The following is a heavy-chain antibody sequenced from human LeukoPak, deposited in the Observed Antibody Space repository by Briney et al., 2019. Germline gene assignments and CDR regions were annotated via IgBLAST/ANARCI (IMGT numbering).Heavy chain of an antibody. CDR2: TYYTSRWSN. J-gene: IGHJ3*02. V-gene: IGHV6-1*01. Sequence: SQTLSLTCALSGDXLFTSGVAWNWIRQSPSRGLEWLGRTYYTSRWSNEYAVSLKSRITVNADTSKNPFSLQLNSVTPEDTALYYCARGRYSGFDIWGQGTTVTVSS. CDR1: GDXLFTSGVA. CDR3: ARGRYSGFDI. D-gene: IGHD1-26*01.